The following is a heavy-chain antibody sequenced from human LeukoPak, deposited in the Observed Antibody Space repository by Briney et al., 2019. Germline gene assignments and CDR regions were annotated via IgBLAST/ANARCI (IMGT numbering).Heavy chain of an antibody. CDR2: INHSGST. CDR3: ARGRRKYCSSTSCARGGFDY. D-gene: IGHD2-2*01. J-gene: IGHJ4*02. CDR1: GGSFSGYY. V-gene: IGHV4-34*01. Sequence: SETLSLTCAVCGGSFSGYYWSWIRQPPGKGLEWIGEINHSGSTNYNSSLKSRVTISVDTSKNQFSLKLSSVTAAGTAVYYCARGRRKYCSSTSCARGGFDYWGQGTLVTVSS.